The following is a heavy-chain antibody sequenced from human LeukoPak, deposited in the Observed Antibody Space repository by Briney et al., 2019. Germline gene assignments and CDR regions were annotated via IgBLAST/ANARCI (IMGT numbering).Heavy chain of an antibody. CDR1: GFIFSNYG. D-gene: IGHD3-9*01. CDR2: IRYDGSNK. Sequence: PGGSLRLSCAASGFIFSNYGMHWVRQAPGKGLEWVAFIRYDGSNKYYADSVTGRFTISRDNSKNTLYLQMNSLRVEDTAVYYCAKEVPRYFANWGQGTLVTVSS. V-gene: IGHV3-30*02. J-gene: IGHJ4*02. CDR3: AKEVPRYFAN.